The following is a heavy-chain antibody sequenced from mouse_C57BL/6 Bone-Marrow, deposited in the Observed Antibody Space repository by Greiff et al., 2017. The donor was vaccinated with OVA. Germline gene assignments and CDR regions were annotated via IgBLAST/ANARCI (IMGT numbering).Heavy chain of an antibody. J-gene: IGHJ4*01. V-gene: IGHV14-4*01. D-gene: IGHD2-2*01. CDR2: IDPENGDT. Sequence: VQLKESGAELVRPGASVKLSCTASGFNIKDDYMHWVKQRPEQGLEWIGWIDPENGDTEYASKFQGKATITADTSSNTAYLQLSSLTSEDTAVYYCTTRGYDRDYYAMDYWGQGTSVTVSS. CDR1: GFNIKDDY. CDR3: TTRGYDRDYYAMDY.